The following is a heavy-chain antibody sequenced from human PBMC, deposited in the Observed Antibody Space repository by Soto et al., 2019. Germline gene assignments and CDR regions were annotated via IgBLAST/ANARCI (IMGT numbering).Heavy chain of an antibody. D-gene: IGHD5-18*01. J-gene: IGHJ6*03. Sequence: SLTCTVSGGSISSSSYYWGWIRQPPGKGLEWIGSIYYSGSTYYNPSLKSRVTISVDTSKNQFSLKLSSVTAADTAVYYCARHSAMDLYYMDVWGKGTTVTAP. CDR1: GGSISSSSYY. V-gene: IGHV4-39*01. CDR2: IYYSGST. CDR3: ARHSAMDLYYMDV.